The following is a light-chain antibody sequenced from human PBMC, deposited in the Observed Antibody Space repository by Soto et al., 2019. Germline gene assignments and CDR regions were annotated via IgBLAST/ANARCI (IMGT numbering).Light chain of an antibody. V-gene: IGLV3-21*02. Sequence: SYELTQPPSVSVAPGQTARVPCGGDNLGRISVHWYQQKPGQAPVLVVYDDGDRPSGIPERFSGSNSGNTATLTISSVEAGDEADYFCQVWDDGSARVVFGGGTKLTVL. CDR1: NLGRIS. CDR3: QVWDDGSARVV. J-gene: IGLJ2*01. CDR2: DDG.